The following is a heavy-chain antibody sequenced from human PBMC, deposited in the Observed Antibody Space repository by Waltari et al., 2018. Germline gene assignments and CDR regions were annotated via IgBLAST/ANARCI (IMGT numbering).Heavy chain of an antibody. CDR2: IYTSGST. V-gene: IGHV4-4*07. CDR1: GGSISSYY. D-gene: IGHD3-10*01. J-gene: IGHJ4*02. CDR3: ARDSTDLMVRGAIDY. Sequence: QVQLQESGPGLVKPSETLSLTCTVSGGSISSYYWSWLRQPAGKGLEWIGRIYTSGSTNYNPSLKSRVTISVDKSKNQFSLKLSSVTAADTAVYYCARDSTDLMVRGAIDYWGQGTLVTVSS.